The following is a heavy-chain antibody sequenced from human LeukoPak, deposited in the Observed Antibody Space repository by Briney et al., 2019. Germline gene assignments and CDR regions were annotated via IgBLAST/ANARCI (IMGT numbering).Heavy chain of an antibody. Sequence: PGGSLRLSCAASGFTFSSYSMNWVRQAPGKGLEWVSYISSSGSTIYYADSVKGRFTISRDNARNSLYLQMNSLRAEDTAVYYCARGPHYYGSDVWGKGTTVTISS. J-gene: IGHJ6*04. V-gene: IGHV3-48*04. CDR2: ISSSGSTI. CDR1: GFTFSSYS. CDR3: ARGPHYYGSDV.